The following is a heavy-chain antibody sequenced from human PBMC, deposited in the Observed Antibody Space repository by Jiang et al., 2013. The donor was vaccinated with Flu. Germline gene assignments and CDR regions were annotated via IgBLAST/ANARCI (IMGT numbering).Heavy chain of an antibody. J-gene: IGHJ2*01. V-gene: IGHV5-51*01. Sequence: MPGKGLDVDGNHLSLVTLIPDYSPSFQGLVIISVDKSISTAYLQWSSLKASDTAIYFCARPVTAHSGSFWYFDLWGRGTLVTVSS. D-gene: IGHD2-21*02. CDR2: LSLVTLIP. CDR3: ARPVTAHSGSFWYFDL.